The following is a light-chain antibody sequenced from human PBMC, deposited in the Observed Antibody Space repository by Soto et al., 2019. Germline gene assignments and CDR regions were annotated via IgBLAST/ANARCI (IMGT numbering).Light chain of an antibody. J-gene: IGKJ1*01. CDR1: QSFSSSY. Sequence: EIVLTQSPGTLSLSPGERATLSCRASQSFSSSYLAWYQQKPGQAPRLLIYGASSRATGIPDRFSGIGSGTDFTLTISRLEPEDFAVYYCQQYGSSPRTFDQGTKVEIK. V-gene: IGKV3-20*01. CDR2: GAS. CDR3: QQYGSSPRT.